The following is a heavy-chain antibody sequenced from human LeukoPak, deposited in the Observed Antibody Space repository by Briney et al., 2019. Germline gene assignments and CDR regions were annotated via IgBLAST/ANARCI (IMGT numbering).Heavy chain of an antibody. V-gene: IGHV1-18*01. J-gene: IGHJ3*02. Sequence: ASVKVSCKASGYTFTSYGISWVRQAPGQGLEWMGWISAYNGNTNYAQKLQGRVTMTTDTSTSTAYMELRSLRSDDTAVYYCARASMVRGVMNAFDIWGQGTMVTVSS. CDR1: GYTFTSYG. CDR2: ISAYNGNT. D-gene: IGHD3-10*01. CDR3: ARASMVRGVMNAFDI.